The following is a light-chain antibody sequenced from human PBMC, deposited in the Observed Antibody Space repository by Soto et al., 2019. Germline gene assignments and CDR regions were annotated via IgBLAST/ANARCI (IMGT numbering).Light chain of an antibody. V-gene: IGLV2-14*01. CDR2: DVS. CDR1: SSDVGGYNY. CDR3: SSYTSSSTLPV. Sequence: QSALTQPASVSGSPGQSITISCTGTSSDVGGYNYVSWYQQHSVKAPKLMIYDVSNRPSGVSNRFSGYKSGNTASLTISGLQAEDEADYYCSSYTSSSTLPVFGTGTKVTVL. J-gene: IGLJ1*01.